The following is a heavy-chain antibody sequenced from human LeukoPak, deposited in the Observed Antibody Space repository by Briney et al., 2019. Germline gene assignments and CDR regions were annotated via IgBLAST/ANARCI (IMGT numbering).Heavy chain of an antibody. J-gene: IGHJ6*02. Sequence: GRSLRLSCAASGFTFSSSGMHWVRQAPGKGLEWVPVLSYDGRNKYYADSVKGRFTISRDNSKNTLYMQMNSLRAEDTAVYYCAKDYGYYSSYYYGMDVWGQGTTVTVSS. CDR1: GFTFSSSG. D-gene: IGHD4-11*01. V-gene: IGHV3-30*18. CDR3: AKDYGYYSSYYYGMDV. CDR2: LSYDGRNK.